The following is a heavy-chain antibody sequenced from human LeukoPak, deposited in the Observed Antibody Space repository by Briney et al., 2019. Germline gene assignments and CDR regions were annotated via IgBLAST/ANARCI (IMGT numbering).Heavy chain of an antibody. CDR3: ATRRGIAVAGPGAFDI. J-gene: IGHJ3*02. CDR2: FDPEDGET. D-gene: IGHD6-19*01. CDR1: GYTLTELS. Sequence: ASVKVSCKVSGYTLTELSMHWVRQAPGKGLECMGGFDPEDGETIYARKFQGRVTMTEDTSTDTVYMELSSLRSEDTAVYYCATRRGIAVAGPGAFDIWGQGTMVTVSS. V-gene: IGHV1-24*01.